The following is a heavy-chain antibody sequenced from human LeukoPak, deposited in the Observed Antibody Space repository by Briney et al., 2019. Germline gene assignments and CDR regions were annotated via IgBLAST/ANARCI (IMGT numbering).Heavy chain of an antibody. Sequence: PSETLSLTCTIYGGSFSGYSWTWIRQPPGEGLEWIGEIKHSGGTNYNPSLKSRVTISVDTSKNQFSLKLGSVTAADTAVYYCARGELRYFDWLPWGQGTLVTVSS. V-gene: IGHV4-34*01. CDR3: ARGELRYFDWLP. J-gene: IGHJ4*02. CDR2: IKHSGGT. D-gene: IGHD3-9*01. CDR1: GGSFSGYS.